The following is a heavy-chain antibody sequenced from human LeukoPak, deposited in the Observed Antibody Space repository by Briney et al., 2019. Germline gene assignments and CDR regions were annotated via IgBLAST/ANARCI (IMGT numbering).Heavy chain of an antibody. Sequence: GGSLRLSCAASGFTFSSYAMSWVRQAPGKGLEWVANIKQDGSEKYYVDSVKGRFTISRDNAKNSLYLQMNSLRAEDTAVYYCARDLYYYDSSGSYYFDYWGQGTLVTVSS. J-gene: IGHJ4*02. V-gene: IGHV3-7*01. CDR1: GFTFSSYA. CDR3: ARDLYYYDSSGSYYFDY. D-gene: IGHD3-22*01. CDR2: IKQDGSEK.